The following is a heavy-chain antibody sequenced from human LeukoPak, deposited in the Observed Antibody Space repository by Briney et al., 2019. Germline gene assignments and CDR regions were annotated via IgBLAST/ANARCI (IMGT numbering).Heavy chain of an antibody. Sequence: SETLSLTCAVSEMSFSAYYWNWIRQSPGKGLEWIGEINYGGSTKYTPSLEGRGTILIDTSKNQFSLKSTSVTAADTAVYYCARGFPPGSGSRGSHAFDVWGQGTMVTVSS. CDR1: EMSFSAYY. CDR3: ARGFPPGSGSRGSHAFDV. CDR2: INYGGST. V-gene: IGHV4-34*01. D-gene: IGHD6-19*01. J-gene: IGHJ3*01.